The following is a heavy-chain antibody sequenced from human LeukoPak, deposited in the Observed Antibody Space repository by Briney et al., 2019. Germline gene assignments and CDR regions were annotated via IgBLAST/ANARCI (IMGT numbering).Heavy chain of an antibody. D-gene: IGHD3-16*01. Sequence: GGSLRLSCAASGFTFSSYGMHWVRQAPGKGLEWVAVIWYDGSNKYYADSVKGRFTISRDNAKNSLYLQMSNLRAEDTAVYFCARGGGLDVWGQGATVTVSS. V-gene: IGHV3-33*03. CDR2: IWYDGSNK. J-gene: IGHJ6*02. CDR3: ARGGGLDV. CDR1: GFTFSSYG.